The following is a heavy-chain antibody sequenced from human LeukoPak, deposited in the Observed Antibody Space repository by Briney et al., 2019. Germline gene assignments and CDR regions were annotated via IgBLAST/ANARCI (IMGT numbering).Heavy chain of an antibody. CDR2: ISSSSSYM. D-gene: IGHD6-19*01. J-gene: IGHJ5*01. CDR1: GFTFSSYT. CDR3: ARALAPASGWLGS. V-gene: IGHV3-21*01. Sequence: GGFLRLSCAASGFTFSSYTMTWVRQAPGKGLEWVSCISSSSSYMYYGDTLKGRFTISRDNAKNSLYLQMDNLRGEDTAIYYCARALAPASGWLGSWGQGTLVTVSS.